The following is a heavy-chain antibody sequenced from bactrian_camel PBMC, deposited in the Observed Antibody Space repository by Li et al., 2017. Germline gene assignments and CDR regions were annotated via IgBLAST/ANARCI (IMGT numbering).Heavy chain of an antibody. D-gene: IGHD2*01. CDR3: SVATTSGTFNY. CDR1: GFTFSSYV. V-gene: IGHV3S40*01. Sequence: DVQLVESGGGLVQPGGSPRLSCAASGFTFSSYVMSWVRQAPGKGLKWVSTINSAGGSTYSADSVKGRFAISRDNAKNTVYLQMNSLKPEDTALYYCSVATTSGTFNYRGQGTQVTV. CDR2: INSAGGST. J-gene: IGHJ4*01.